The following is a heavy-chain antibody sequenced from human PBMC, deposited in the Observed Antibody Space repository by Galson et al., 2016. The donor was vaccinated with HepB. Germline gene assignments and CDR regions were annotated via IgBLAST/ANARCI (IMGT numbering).Heavy chain of an antibody. V-gene: IGHV3-23*01. CDR2: ISNSGDIT. CDR3: AKGVWHYDTSGYHFY. D-gene: IGHD3-22*01. J-gene: IGHJ4*02. Sequence: SLRLSCAGSGFTFNAYAMTWVRQAPGQGLEWVSGISNSGDITYYADSLKGRSTISRDNSKNTLYLQMNSLGVEDTAVYYCAKGVWHYDTSGYHFYWGQGTLVTVSS. CDR1: GFTFNAYA.